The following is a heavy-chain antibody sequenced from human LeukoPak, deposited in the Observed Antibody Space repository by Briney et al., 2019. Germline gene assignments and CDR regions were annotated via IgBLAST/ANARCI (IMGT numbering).Heavy chain of an antibody. CDR1: GYTFTGYY. CDR3: ARGYYDIGFDY. V-gene: IGHV1-2*02. Sequence: GASLKVSSKPSGYTFTGYYMRWVRHAPGQGLEWMGWINPNSGGTNYAQRWQGRVTMTRDTSISTAYIELSRLRSDDTAVCYCARGYYDIGFDYWGQGTLVTVSS. D-gene: IGHD3-22*01. CDR2: INPNSGGT. J-gene: IGHJ4*02.